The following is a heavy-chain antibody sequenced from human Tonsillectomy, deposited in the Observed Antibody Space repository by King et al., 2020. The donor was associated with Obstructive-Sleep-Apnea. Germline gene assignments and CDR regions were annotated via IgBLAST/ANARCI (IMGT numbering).Heavy chain of an antibody. CDR3: ARGHRGVAQAYGMDV. CDR1: GFTFSSYA. D-gene: IGHD3-3*01. CDR2: ISYDGSNK. Sequence: VQLVESGGGVVQPGRSLRLSCAASGFTFSSYAMHWVRQAPGKGLEWVAVISYDGSNKYYEDSVKGRFTISRDNSKNTLYLQMNSLRAEDTAVYYCARGHRGVAQAYGMDVWGQGTTVTVSS. V-gene: IGHV3-30-3*01. J-gene: IGHJ6*02.